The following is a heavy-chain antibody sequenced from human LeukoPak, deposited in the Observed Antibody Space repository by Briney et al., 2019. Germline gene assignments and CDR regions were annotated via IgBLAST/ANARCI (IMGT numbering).Heavy chain of an antibody. J-gene: IGHJ4*02. CDR2: INDDGSTT. D-gene: IGHD1-26*01. CDR3: ARGPAANSGNYYVGDY. Sequence: GGSLRLSCAASGFTFSRSWMHWVRQAPGKGLVWVSRINDDGSTTSYADSVKGRFTTSRDNAKKTLFLQMNSLRAEDTGVYYCARGPAANSGNYYVGDYWGQGTLVTVSS. CDR1: GFTFSRSW. V-gene: IGHV3-74*01.